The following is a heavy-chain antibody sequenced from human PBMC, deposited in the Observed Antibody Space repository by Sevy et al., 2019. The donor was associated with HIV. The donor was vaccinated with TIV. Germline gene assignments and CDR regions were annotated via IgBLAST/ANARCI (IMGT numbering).Heavy chain of an antibody. D-gene: IGHD6-19*01. V-gene: IGHV3-30*18. CDR3: AKGLQRSSYNWFDP. J-gene: IGHJ5*02. CDR2: ISYHGNIR. CDR1: GFIFSDYA. Sequence: GGSLRLSCGASGFIFSDYAMHWVRQAPGKGLEWVALISYHGNIRYYADSVKGRFIISKDNSKNTLYLEMNNLRVEDTAVYYCAKGLQRSSYNWFDPWGQGTRVTVSP.